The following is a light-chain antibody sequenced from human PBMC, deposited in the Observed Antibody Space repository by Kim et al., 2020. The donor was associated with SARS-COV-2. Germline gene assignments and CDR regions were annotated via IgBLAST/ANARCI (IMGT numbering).Light chain of an antibody. CDR1: QNSITW. V-gene: IGKV1-5*01. J-gene: IGKJ1*01. Sequence: GEGVTITGRAGQNSITWLAWYQKKPGKAPKLLIHDASSLESRAPSWISGGGGGTEFTLTIRSLQPDDFATYYCQQYNTSTWTFGQGTKVDIK. CDR2: DAS. CDR3: QQYNTSTWT.